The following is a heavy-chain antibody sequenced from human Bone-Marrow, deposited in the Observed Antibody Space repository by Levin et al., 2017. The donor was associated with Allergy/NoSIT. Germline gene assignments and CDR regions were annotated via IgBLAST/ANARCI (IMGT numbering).Heavy chain of an antibody. D-gene: IGHD4-23*01. V-gene: IGHV3-23*01. J-gene: IGHJ4*02. CDR2: ITNSGRT. CDR3: AKEMTTVVPVFDY. Sequence: GESLKISCAASGFTFSNYAMSWVRQAPGKGLEWVSAITNSGRTYFADSVKGRFTVSRDNSKNTLYLQMNSLRADDTAVYYCAKEMTTVVPVFDYWGQGTLVTVSS. CDR1: GFTFSNYA.